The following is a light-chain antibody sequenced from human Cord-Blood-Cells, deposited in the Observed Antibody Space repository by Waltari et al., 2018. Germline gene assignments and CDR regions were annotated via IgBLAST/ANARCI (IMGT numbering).Light chain of an antibody. CDR3: QQSYSTPYT. J-gene: IGKJ2*01. Sequence: DIQMTQSPSSLSASVGDRVTITCRASQSISSYLNWYQQKPGKAPQLLIYPASSLQSGVPSRFSGSGSGTDFTLTISSLQPEDFATYYGQQSYSTPYTFAQGTKLEIK. CDR1: QSISSY. V-gene: IGKV1-39*01. CDR2: PAS.